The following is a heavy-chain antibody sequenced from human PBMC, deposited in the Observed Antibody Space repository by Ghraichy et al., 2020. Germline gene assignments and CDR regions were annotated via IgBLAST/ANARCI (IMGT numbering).Heavy chain of an antibody. CDR3: ARYSNYYGSGSQFDY. CDR2: IYHSGST. J-gene: IGHJ4*02. D-gene: IGHD3-10*01. V-gene: IGHV4-30-2*01. Sequence: SETLSLTCAVSGGSISSGGYSWSWIRQPPGKGLEWIGYIYHSGSTYYNPSLKSRVTISVDTSNNQFSLKLSSVTAADTAVYYCARYSNYYGSGSQFDYWGQGTLVTVSS. CDR1: GGSISSGGYS.